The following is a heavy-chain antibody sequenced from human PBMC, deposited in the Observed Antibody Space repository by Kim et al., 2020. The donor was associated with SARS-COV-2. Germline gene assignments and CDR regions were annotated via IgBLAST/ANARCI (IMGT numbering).Heavy chain of an antibody. CDR3: AREGYCSSTSCYQDFDY. Sequence: GGSLRLSCAASGFTFDDYAMHWVRQAPGKGLEWVSLISWDGGSTYYADSVKGRFTISRDNSKNSLYLQMNSLRAEDTALYYCAREGYCSSTSCYQDFDYWGQGTLVTVSS. J-gene: IGHJ4*02. CDR2: ISWDGGST. V-gene: IGHV3-43D*03. D-gene: IGHD2-2*01. CDR1: GFTFDDYA.